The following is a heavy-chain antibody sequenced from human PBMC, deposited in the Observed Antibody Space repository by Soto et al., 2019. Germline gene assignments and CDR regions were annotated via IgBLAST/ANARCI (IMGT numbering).Heavy chain of an antibody. J-gene: IGHJ5*02. D-gene: IGHD6-25*01. CDR1: DYYFPGYN. Sequence: QVQLVQSGAEVKKPGASVKVSCKAYDYYFPGYNIHWVRQAPGQGLEWMGWINPNSGVTTYAQKFSGRVTLTRAQAIRTAYLEARRPRPDATAVFYCATIQRRSTSGGSGFAPWGQGTQVTVSS. CDR2: INPNSGVT. CDR3: ATIQRRSTSGGSGFAP. V-gene: IGHV1-2*02.